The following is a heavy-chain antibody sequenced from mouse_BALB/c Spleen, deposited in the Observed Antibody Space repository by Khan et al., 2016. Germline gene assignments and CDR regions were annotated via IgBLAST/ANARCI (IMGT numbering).Heavy chain of an antibody. CDR3: ARSTMITTDCFAY. Sequence: IQLVQSGPELVKPGASVKVSCKASGYSFTDYNMYWVKQSHGKSLEWIGYIDPYNGGTNYNQKFRGKATLTVDKSYSTAFMHLNSLTSEDSAVYYCARSTMITTDCFAYWGQGTLVTVSA. D-gene: IGHD2-4*01. CDR2: IDPYNGGT. J-gene: IGHJ3*01. CDR1: GYSFTDYN. V-gene: IGHV1S135*01.